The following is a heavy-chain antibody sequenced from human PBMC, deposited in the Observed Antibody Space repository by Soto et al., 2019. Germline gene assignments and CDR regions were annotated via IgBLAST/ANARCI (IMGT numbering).Heavy chain of an antibody. D-gene: IGHD6-13*01. CDR1: GGSISSGGYY. J-gene: IGHJ5*02. V-gene: IGHV4-31*03. CDR2: IYYSGST. Sequence: PSETLSLTCTVSGGSISSGGYYWSWIRQHPGKGLEWIGYIYYSGSTYYNPSLKSRVTISVDTSKNQFSLKLSSVTAADTAVYYCARGGIAAAWWFDPWGQGTLVTVSS. CDR3: ARGGIAAAWWFDP.